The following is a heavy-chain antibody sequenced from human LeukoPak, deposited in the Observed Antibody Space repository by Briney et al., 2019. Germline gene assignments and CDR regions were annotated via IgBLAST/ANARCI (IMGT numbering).Heavy chain of an antibody. CDR2: IDHSGST. V-gene: IGHV4-34*01. CDR1: GGSFSGYY. D-gene: IGHD2-15*01. J-gene: IGHJ3*02. Sequence: SETLSLTCAVYGGSFSGYYWSWIRQPPGKGLEWIGEIDHSGSTNYNPSLKSRVTISADTSKNQFSLKLSSVTAADTAVYYCACTLGYCSGGSCYHTHDAFDIWGQGTMVTVSS. CDR3: ACTLGYCSGGSCYHTHDAFDI.